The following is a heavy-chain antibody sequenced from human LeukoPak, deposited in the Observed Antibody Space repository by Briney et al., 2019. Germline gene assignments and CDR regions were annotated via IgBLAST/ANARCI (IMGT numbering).Heavy chain of an antibody. J-gene: IGHJ5*02. CDR1: GYTFTSYY. Sequence: GASVKVSCKASGYTFTSYYMHWVRQAPGQGLEWMGIINPSGGSTSYAQKFQGRVTMTRDMSTSTAYMELSSLRSEDTAVYYCARDISVMVRGVRFDPWGQGTLVTVSS. CDR3: ARDISVMVRGVRFDP. D-gene: IGHD3-10*01. CDR2: INPSGGST. V-gene: IGHV1-46*01.